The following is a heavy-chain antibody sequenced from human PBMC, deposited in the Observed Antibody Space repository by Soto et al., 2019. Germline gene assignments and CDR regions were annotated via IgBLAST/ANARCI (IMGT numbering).Heavy chain of an antibody. CDR1: GGSISRYY. Sequence: SETLSLTCTVSGGSISRYYWSWIRQPAGKGLEWIGRIYTSGSTNYNPSLKSRVTMSVDTSKNQFSLKLSSVTAADTAVYYCARDGVAAAPQLLYSSCGMDVSGQGPTVTVSS. V-gene: IGHV4-4*07. CDR2: IYTSGST. CDR3: ARDGVAAAPQLLYSSCGMDV. D-gene: IGHD6-13*01. J-gene: IGHJ6*02.